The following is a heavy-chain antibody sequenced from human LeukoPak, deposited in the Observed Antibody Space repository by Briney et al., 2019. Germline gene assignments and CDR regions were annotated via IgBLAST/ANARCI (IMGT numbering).Heavy chain of an antibody. D-gene: IGHD4-17*01. CDR3: AREVGAAFDI. V-gene: IGHV3-53*04. CDR1: GFTVSSNY. CDR2: IYSGGST. Sequence: GGSLRLSCAASGFTVSSNYMSWVRQAPGKGLEWVSVIYSGGSTYYADSVKGRFAISRHNSKNTLYLQMNNLRAEDTAVYYCAREVGAAFDIWAQGTMVTVSS. J-gene: IGHJ3*02.